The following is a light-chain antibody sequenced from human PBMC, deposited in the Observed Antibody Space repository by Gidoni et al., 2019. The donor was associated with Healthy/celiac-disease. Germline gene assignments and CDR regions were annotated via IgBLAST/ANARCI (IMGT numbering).Light chain of an antibody. CDR2: AAS. V-gene: IGKV1-39*01. CDR1: QSISSS. CDR3: KQSYSTPLT. Sequence: IQMTQSPSPLSASVGDRVTITCRASQSISSSLNWYQQKPGKAPKLLIYAASSLQSGVPPRFSGSGSGTDLTLTISSLQPEDFATYYCKQSYSTPLTFGGGTKVEIK. J-gene: IGKJ4*01.